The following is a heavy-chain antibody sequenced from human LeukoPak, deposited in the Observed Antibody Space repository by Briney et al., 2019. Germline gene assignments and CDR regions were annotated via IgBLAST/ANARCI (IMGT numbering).Heavy chain of an antibody. CDR1: GGSFSGYY. J-gene: IGHJ4*02. CDR2: INHSGST. CDR3: ARSGGSGWFDY. Sequence: SETLSLTCAVYGGSFSGYYWSWIRQPPGKGLEWIGEINHSGSTNYNPSLKSRVTISVDTSKNQFSLKLSSVTAADTAVYYCARSGGSGWFDYWGQGTLVTVSS. V-gene: IGHV4-34*01. D-gene: IGHD6-19*01.